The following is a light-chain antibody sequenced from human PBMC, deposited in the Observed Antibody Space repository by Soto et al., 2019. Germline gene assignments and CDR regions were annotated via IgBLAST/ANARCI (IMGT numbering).Light chain of an antibody. CDR1: QSISSN. J-gene: IGKJ2*01. Sequence: EIVMTQSPATLSVSPGERATLSCRASQSISSNLAWYQQKPGQAPRLLIYGASTTATGIPARFSGSGSGTEFTLNTSSLQSEDSAVYYCQQYNSCPPYTFGQGTKLEIK. V-gene: IGKV3-15*01. CDR3: QQYNSCPPYT. CDR2: GAS.